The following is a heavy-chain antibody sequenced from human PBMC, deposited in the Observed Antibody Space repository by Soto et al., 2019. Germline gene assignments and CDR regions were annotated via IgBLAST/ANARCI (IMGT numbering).Heavy chain of an antibody. CDR3: AREATMLRGVISYYYGIDV. D-gene: IGHD3-10*01. CDR1: GFTFSSYS. J-gene: IGHJ2*01. CDR2: ISSSSRTI. V-gene: IGHV3-48*02. Sequence: EVQLVESGGGLVQPGGSLRLSCAASGFTFSSYSMNWVRQAPGKGLEWISYISSSSRTIYYADSVKGRFTISRDNAKTSLYLQMNSLRDEDTAVYYCAREATMLRGVISYYYGIDVWGRGTLVTVSS.